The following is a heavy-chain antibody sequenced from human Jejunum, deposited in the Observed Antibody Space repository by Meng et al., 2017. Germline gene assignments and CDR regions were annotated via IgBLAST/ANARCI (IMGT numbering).Heavy chain of an antibody. CDR1: GYPFMSYP. D-gene: IGHD6-6*01. J-gene: IGHJ4*02. CDR3: AREKWQHGSSFDV. Sequence: QGQLGQAGDELKKPGAAGKGSCMASGYPFMSYPITWVRHAPGQGPEWMGWINTSTGKPTYAQGFTGRFAFSLDISVNTAYLEISSLKGDDTAMYYCAREKWQHGSSFDVWGQGTLVTVSS. CDR2: INTSTGKP. V-gene: IGHV7-4-1*02.